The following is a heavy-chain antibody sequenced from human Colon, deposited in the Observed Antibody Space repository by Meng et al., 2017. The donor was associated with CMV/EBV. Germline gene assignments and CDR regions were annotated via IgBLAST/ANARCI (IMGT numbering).Heavy chain of an antibody. V-gene: IGHV1-8*01. D-gene: IGHD2-2*03. Sequence: VKVSCKASGYTFTSYDINWVRQATGQGLEWMGWMNPNSGNTGYAQKFQGRVTMTRNTSISTAYMELSSLKSEDTAVYYCARGVGYCSSTSCYWDYWGQGTLVTVSS. CDR3: ARGVGYCSSTSCYWDY. CDR2: MNPNSGNT. CDR1: GYTFTSYD. J-gene: IGHJ4*02.